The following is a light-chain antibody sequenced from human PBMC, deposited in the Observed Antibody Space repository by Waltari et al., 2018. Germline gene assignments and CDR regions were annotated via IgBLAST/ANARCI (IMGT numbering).Light chain of an antibody. CDR2: DAS. CDR1: QSVASNY. CDR3: QQYGNSPAT. Sequence: EVVLTQSPGTLYLSPGEGATLSCRASQSVASNYLAWYKHKPGQAPRLLIYDASKRATGIPERFSGSGSGTDFTLTISRLEPEDFAVYACQQYGNSPATFGQGTKVEMK. J-gene: IGKJ1*01. V-gene: IGKV3-20*01.